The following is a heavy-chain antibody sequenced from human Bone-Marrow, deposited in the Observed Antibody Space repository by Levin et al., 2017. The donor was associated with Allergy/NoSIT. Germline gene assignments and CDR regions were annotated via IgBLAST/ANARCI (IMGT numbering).Heavy chain of an antibody. CDR2: IYYSGST. CDR3: ARAHGSYYDILTGYTPYYMDV. V-gene: IGHV4-59*01. Sequence: PSETLSLTCTVSGGSISSYYWSWIRQPPGKGLEWIGYIYYSGSTNYNPSLKSRVTISVDTSKNQFSLKLSSVTAADTAVYYCARAHGSYYDILTGYTPYYMDVWGKGTTVTVSS. CDR1: GGSISSYY. D-gene: IGHD3-9*01. J-gene: IGHJ6*03.